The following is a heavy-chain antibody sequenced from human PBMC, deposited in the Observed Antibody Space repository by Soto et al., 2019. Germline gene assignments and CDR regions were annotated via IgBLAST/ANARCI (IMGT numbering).Heavy chain of an antibody. J-gene: IGHJ6*03. CDR2: ISGSGGST. CDR1: GFTFSSYA. Sequence: SLRLSCAASGFTFSSYAMSWVRQAPGKGLEWVSAISGSGGSTYYADSVKGRFTISRDNSKNTLYLQMNSLRAEDTAVYYCARDGRSSTRAIHYYYMDVWGKGTTVTVSS. D-gene: IGHD2-2*01. V-gene: IGHV3-23*01. CDR3: ARDGRSSTRAIHYYYMDV.